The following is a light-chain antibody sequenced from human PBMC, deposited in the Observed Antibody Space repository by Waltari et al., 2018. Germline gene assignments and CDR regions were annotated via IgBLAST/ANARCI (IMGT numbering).Light chain of an antibody. J-gene: IGKJ4*01. Sequence: DIQMTQSPPSLSASVGDRVTLTCRASQVIRNSLAWYQQKPGRAPKLLIYDASRLQSGVPSRFSGSGSGTDFTLTISSLQPEDFATIYCQQFYTTPLTFGGGTKVEIK. V-gene: IGKV1-NL1*01. CDR2: DAS. CDR1: QVIRNS. CDR3: QQFYTTPLT.